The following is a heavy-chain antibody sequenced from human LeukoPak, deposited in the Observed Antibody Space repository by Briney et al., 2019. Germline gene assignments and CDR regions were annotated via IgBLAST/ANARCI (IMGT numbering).Heavy chain of an antibody. V-gene: IGHV1-46*01. D-gene: IGHD1-26*01. J-gene: IGHJ4*02. CDR2: INPSGGST. CDR1: GKSVTNHY. CDR3: ARAAISGSYYGTFDY. Sequence: ASVKVSCKASGKSVTNHYMHWVRQAPGQGLEWMGIINPSGGSTSYAQKFQGRLTMTRDTSTSTVYMGLSSLRSEDTAVYYCARAAISGSYYGTFDYWGQGTLVTVSS.